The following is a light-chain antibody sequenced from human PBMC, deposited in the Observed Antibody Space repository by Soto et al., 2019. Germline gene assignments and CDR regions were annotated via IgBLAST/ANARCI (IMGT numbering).Light chain of an antibody. CDR1: RSNIGAGYD. Sequence: QSVLTQPPSVSGAPGQRVTLSCTGTRSNIGAGYDVHWYQQLPGTAPKLLIYDNNNRPSGVPDRFSGSKSGTSVSLAITGLQAEDEAAYYCQSYDSSLRGQVFGGGTKLTVL. CDR3: QSYDSSLRGQV. V-gene: IGLV1-40*01. J-gene: IGLJ2*01. CDR2: DNN.